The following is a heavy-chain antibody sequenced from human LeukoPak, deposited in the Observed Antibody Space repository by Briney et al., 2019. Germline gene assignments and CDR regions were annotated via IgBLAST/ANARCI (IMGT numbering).Heavy chain of an antibody. V-gene: IGHV3-48*03. CDR3: ARGRYSYPDY. CDR1: GFTFSSYE. D-gene: IGHD5-18*01. J-gene: IGHJ4*02. Sequence: PGGSLRLSCAASGFTFSSYEMTWVRQAPGKGLEWVSYISSSGSTIYYADSVKGRFTISRDNAKNSLYLQMNSLRAEDTAVYYCARGRYSYPDYWGQGTLVTVSS. CDR2: ISSSGSTI.